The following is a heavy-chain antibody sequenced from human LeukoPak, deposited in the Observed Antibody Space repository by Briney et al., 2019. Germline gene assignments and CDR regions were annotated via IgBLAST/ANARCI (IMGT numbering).Heavy chain of an antibody. CDR3: ARKAGQLLLDAFDI. V-gene: IGHV1-18*04. J-gene: IGHJ3*02. D-gene: IGHD1-26*01. CDR2: ISAYNGNT. Sequence: ASVKVSXKASGYTFTGYYMHWVRQAHGQGLEWMGWISAYNGNTNYAQKLQGRVTMTTDTSTSTAYMELRSLRSDDTAVYYCARKAGQLLLDAFDIWGQGTMVTVSS. CDR1: GYTFTGYY.